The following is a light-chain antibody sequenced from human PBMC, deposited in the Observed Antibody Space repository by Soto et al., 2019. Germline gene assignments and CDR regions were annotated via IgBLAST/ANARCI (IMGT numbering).Light chain of an antibody. Sequence: QMTQSPSSLSASVGDRVTITCRASQGISNYLTWHQQKPGKVPKVLIYAASTLQSGVPSRFSGSRSGSDFTLTISDLQPEDVATYYCQKYDSATLTFGGGTKVDIX. V-gene: IGKV1-27*01. CDR1: QGISNY. CDR3: QKYDSATLT. CDR2: AAS. J-gene: IGKJ4*01.